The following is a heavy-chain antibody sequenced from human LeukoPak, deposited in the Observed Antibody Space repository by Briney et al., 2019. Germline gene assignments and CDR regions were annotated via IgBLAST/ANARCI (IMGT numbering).Heavy chain of an antibody. V-gene: IGHV3-30*02. CDR1: GFTFSSYG. J-gene: IGHJ4*02. D-gene: IGHD3-16*02. Sequence: GGSLRLSCAASGFTFSSYGMHWVRQAPGKGLEWVAFIRYDGSSEYYADSVKGRFTIPRDNSKNTLYLQMNSLRPEDTAVYYCAKFHGYRSPRSPLDYWGQGTLVPVSS. CDR2: IRYDGSSE. CDR3: AKFHGYRSPRSPLDY.